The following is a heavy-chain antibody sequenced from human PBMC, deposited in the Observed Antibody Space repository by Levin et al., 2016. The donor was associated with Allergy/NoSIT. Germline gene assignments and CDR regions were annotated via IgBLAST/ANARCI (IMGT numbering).Heavy chain of an antibody. CDR1: GYTFTSYG. J-gene: IGHJ4*02. D-gene: IGHD6-19*01. CDR2: ISAYNGNT. Sequence: ASVKVSCKASGYTFTSYGISWVRQAPGQGLEWMGWISAYNGNTNYAQKLQGRVTMTTDTSTSTAYMELRSLRSDDTAVYYCARDLGEPGIAVAGTRYFDYWGQGTLVTVSS. V-gene: IGHV1-18*04. CDR3: ARDLGEPGIAVAGTRYFDY.